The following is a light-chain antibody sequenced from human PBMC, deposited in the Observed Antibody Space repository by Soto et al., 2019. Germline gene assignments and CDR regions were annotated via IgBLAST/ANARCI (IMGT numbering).Light chain of an antibody. CDR3: QQSET. J-gene: IGKJ1*01. V-gene: IGKV3-20*01. Sequence: EIVLTQSPGTLSLSPGERATLSCRASQSVSSSYLAWYQQKPGQAPRLLIYGASSRATGIPDRFSGSGSGTDFTLTIRRLEPEDFAVYYCQQSETFGQGTKVEIK. CDR1: QSVSSSY. CDR2: GAS.